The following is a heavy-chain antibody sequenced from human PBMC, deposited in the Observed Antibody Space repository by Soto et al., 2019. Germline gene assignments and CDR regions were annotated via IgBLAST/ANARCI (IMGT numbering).Heavy chain of an antibody. V-gene: IGHV1-18*01. Sequence: ASVKVSCKASGYSFSSYGVNWVRQAPGQGLEWMGWINTKTGNRNYAQKFEDRVTMTTATSTSTVYMELRSLRSDDTAVYYCARDRLGGYDSSSFYSWGQGTLVTVSS. J-gene: IGHJ4*02. D-gene: IGHD3-22*01. CDR3: ARDRLGGYDSSSFYS. CDR1: GYSFSSYG. CDR2: INTKTGNR.